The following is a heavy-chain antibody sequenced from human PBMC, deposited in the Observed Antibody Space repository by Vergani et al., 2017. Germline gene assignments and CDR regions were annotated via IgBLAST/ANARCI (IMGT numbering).Heavy chain of an antibody. D-gene: IGHD5-18*01. J-gene: IGHJ6*02. CDR1: GYSFTSYW. CDR3: ARYPATGYSYGYVPLYYGMDV. CDR2: IYPGDSDT. V-gene: IGHV5-51*01. Sequence: EVQLVQSGAAVKKPGESLKISCKGSGYSFTSYWIGWVRQMPGKGLEWLGIIYPGDSDTRYSPSFQGQVTISADKSISTAYLQWSSLKASDTAMYYCARYPATGYSYGYVPLYYGMDVWGQGTTVTVSS.